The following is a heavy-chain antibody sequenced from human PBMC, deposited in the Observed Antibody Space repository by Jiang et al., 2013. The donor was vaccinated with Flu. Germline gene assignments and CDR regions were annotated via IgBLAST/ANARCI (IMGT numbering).Heavy chain of an antibody. CDR1: GFSLSTSGVG. CDR3: AHSLWYDSSGSYSGIRFDY. Sequence: TLTLTCSFSGFSLSTSGVGVGWIRQPPGKALEWLALIYWDGDKFYSPSLRSRLTITKDTSKNQVVLRMTNMDPVDTATYYCAHSLWYDSSGSYSGIRFDYWGQGILVTVSS. V-gene: IGHV2-5*02. CDR2: IYWDGDK. D-gene: IGHD3-22*01. J-gene: IGHJ4*02.